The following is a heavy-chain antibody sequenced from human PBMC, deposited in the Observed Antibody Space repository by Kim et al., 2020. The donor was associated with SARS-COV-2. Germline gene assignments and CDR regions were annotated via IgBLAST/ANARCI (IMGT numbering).Heavy chain of an antibody. CDR1: GFTFSNHA. Sequence: GGSLRLSCTASGFTFSNHAMHWVRQAPGKGPEWVAVILYDGTNKYNVDSVKGRFTISRDNSKNTVYLQMNFLRGEDTAIYYCARDVGDYGDEYFDYWGQGTLVTVSS. D-gene: IGHD4-17*01. CDR2: ILYDGTNK. CDR3: ARDVGDYGDEYFDY. V-gene: IGHV3-30*04. J-gene: IGHJ4*02.